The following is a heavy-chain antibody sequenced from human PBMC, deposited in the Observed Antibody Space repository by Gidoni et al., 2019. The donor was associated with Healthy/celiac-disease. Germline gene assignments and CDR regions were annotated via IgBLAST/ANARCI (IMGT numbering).Heavy chain of an antibody. CDR1: GFTFRGYA. V-gene: IGHV3-30-3*01. CDR3: ARGGPGYDILTGYMGRGNAFDI. D-gene: IGHD3-9*01. Sequence: QVQVVESGGGVVQPGRSLRLSCAASGFTFRGYAIHWVRQAPGKGLEWVAIISYDGSNKSYADSVKGRFTISRDNSKNTLYLHMNSLRAEDTAVYYCARGGPGYDILTGYMGRGNAFDIWGQGTMVTVSS. CDR2: ISYDGSNK. J-gene: IGHJ3*02.